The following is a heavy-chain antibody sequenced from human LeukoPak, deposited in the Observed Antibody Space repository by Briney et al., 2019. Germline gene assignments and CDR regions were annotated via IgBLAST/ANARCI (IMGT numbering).Heavy chain of an antibody. D-gene: IGHD3-10*01. CDR2: IYSGAGA. Sequence: GGSLRLSCAASGFTVSGNYMSWVRQAPGKGLEWVSVIYSGAGAYSADSVKGRFTISRDNSKNTLCLQMNSLRADDTALYYCARSVGDLLFSGAFDVWGQGTMVTVSS. J-gene: IGHJ3*01. CDR1: GFTVSGNY. V-gene: IGHV3-66*01. CDR3: ARSVGDLLFSGAFDV.